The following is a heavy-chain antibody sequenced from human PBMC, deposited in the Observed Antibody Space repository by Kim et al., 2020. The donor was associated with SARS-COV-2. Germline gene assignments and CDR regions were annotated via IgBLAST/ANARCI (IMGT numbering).Heavy chain of an antibody. V-gene: IGHV3-30*18. Sequence: GGSLRLSCAASGLTFRNYGMHWVRQAPGKGLEWVADISYDGTIQYYGDSVEGRCTISRDNSKNTLYLQMNSLRLEDTAVYYCAKGPIAVVSGGKMWLDPWGQGTLVTVSS. D-gene: IGHD2-2*01. CDR2: ISYDGTIQ. J-gene: IGHJ5*02. CDR3: AKGPIAVVSGGKMWLDP. CDR1: GLTFRNYG.